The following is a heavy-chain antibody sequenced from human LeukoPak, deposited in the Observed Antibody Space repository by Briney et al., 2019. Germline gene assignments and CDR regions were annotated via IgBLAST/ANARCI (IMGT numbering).Heavy chain of an antibody. J-gene: IGHJ3*02. D-gene: IGHD3-3*01. Sequence: NPSETLSLTCTVSGGSISSYYWSWIRQPPGKGLEWIGYIYYSGSTNYNPSLKSRVIISVDTSKNQFSLKLSSVTAADTAVYYCARAEPHYDFWSGYYTKGAFDIWGQGTMVTVSS. V-gene: IGHV4-59*01. CDR3: ARAEPHYDFWSGYYTKGAFDI. CDR1: GGSISSYY. CDR2: IYYSGST.